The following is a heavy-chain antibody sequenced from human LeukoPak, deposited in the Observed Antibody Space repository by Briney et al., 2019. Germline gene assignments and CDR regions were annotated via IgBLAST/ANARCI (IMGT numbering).Heavy chain of an antibody. J-gene: IGHJ4*02. CDR3: ARNYDYGDYAGLY. Sequence: ASVTVSCKASGYTFTDYYIHWVRQAPGQGLEWMGWINPNSGGTNYAQKFQGRVTITRDTSISTACMELSRLRSADTAVYYCARNYDYGDYAGLYWGQGTLVTVSS. V-gene: IGHV1-2*02. CDR1: GYTFTDYY. CDR2: INPNSGGT. D-gene: IGHD4-17*01.